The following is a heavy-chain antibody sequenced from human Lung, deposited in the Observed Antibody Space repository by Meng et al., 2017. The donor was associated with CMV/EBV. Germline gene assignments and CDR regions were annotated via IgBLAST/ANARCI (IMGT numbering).Heavy chain of an antibody. D-gene: IGHD1-1*01. CDR1: GFTFSSYW. V-gene: IGHV3-7*01. J-gene: IGHJ4*02. CDR2: IKEDGSAK. Sequence: GAXRLSCAASGFTFSSYWMSWVRQAPGKGLEWVANIKEDGSAKYYVDSVKGRFTISRDNAKKSLYLQMNSLRAEDTAVYYCARWKPRIDYWGQGTLVTVSS. CDR3: ARWKPRIDY.